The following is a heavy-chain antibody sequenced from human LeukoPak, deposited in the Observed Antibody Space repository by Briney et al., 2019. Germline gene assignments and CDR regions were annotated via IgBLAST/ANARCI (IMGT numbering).Heavy chain of an antibody. J-gene: IGHJ6*03. CDR3: ARVGYSYVINDWSRTGLGAYPTKYYYHMDV. D-gene: IGHD5-18*01. V-gene: IGHV4-34*01. CDR2: INHSGST. CDR1: GGSFSGFY. Sequence: SETLSLTCAVYGGSFSGFYWSWIRQSPEKGLEWLGEINHSGSTNYNPSLKSRVTISGDTSKNQFSLKLSSVTAADTAVYFCARVGYSYVINDWSRTGLGAYPTKYYYHMDVWGKGTTVTVSS.